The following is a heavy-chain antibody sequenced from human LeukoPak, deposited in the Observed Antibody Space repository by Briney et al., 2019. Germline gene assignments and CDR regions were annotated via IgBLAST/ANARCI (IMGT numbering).Heavy chain of an antibody. Sequence: GASLKISCKGSEYSFTSYWIGGVRQMPGKGLEWMGIIYPGDADTRYSPSFQGQVTISADKSISTAYLQWSSLKASDTAMYYCARQEGSSRVDYWGQGTLVTVSS. CDR3: ARQEGSSRVDY. CDR1: EYSFTSYW. CDR2: IYPGDADT. J-gene: IGHJ4*02. D-gene: IGHD6-13*01. V-gene: IGHV5-51*01.